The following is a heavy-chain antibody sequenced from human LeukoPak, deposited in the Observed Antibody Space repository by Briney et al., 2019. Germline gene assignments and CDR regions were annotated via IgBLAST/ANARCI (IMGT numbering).Heavy chain of an antibody. Sequence: APVKVSCKASGYTFTSYYMHWVRQAPGQGLEWMGIINPSGGSTSYAQKSQGRVTMTRDTSTSTVYMELSSLRSEDTAVYYCAREGGEDYDSSGYYLVYWGQGTLVTVSS. CDR2: INPSGGST. V-gene: IGHV1-46*03. CDR3: AREGGEDYDSSGYYLVY. J-gene: IGHJ4*02. D-gene: IGHD3-22*01. CDR1: GYTFTSYY.